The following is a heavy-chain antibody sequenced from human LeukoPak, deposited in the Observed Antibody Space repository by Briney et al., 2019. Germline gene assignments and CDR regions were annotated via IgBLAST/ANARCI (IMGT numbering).Heavy chain of an antibody. V-gene: IGHV3-7*01. CDR2: IKEDGSEK. Sequence: PRGSLRLSCAASGFTFSHYWMSWVRQAPGKGLEWVANIKEDGSEKYYVDSVKGRFTISRDNAKNSLSLQVNSLRAEDTAVYYCARSRSGYYEDYWGQGTLVTVSS. CDR1: GFTFSHYW. J-gene: IGHJ4*02. D-gene: IGHD3-22*01. CDR3: ARSRSGYYEDY.